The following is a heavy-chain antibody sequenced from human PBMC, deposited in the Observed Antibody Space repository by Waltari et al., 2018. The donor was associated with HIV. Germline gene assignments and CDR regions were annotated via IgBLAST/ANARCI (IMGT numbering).Heavy chain of an antibody. CDR3: ARDTYSSSWFDY. Sequence: QVQPQESGPGLVKPSRTGSPSSAITGESVSCNRSAWTWISQSPSRGLAWLGRTYYRSKWYNDYAVSVKSRITINPDTSKNQFSLQLNSVTPEDTAVYYCARDTYSSSWFDYWGQGTLVTVSS. J-gene: IGHJ4*02. CDR1: GESVSCNRSA. CDR2: TYYRSKWYN. V-gene: IGHV6-1*02. D-gene: IGHD6-13*01.